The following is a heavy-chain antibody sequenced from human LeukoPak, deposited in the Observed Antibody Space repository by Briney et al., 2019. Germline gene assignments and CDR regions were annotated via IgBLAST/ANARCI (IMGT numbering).Heavy chain of an antibody. CDR1: GASISNYY. CDR2: IHYSGST. D-gene: IGHD4-17*01. V-gene: IGHV4-59*08. J-gene: IGHJ5*02. Sequence: SETLSLTCTVSGASISNYYWSWIRQPPGKGLEWIGYIHYSGSTDYNPSLKSRVTMSVDTCKNQFSLRLSSVTAADTAMYYCARHPTTMTTPPWGQGTLVTVSS. CDR3: ARHPTTMTTPP.